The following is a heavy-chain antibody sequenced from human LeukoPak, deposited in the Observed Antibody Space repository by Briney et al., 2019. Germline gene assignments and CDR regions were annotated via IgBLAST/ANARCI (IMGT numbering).Heavy chain of an antibody. J-gene: IGHJ3*02. V-gene: IGHV4-34*01. Sequence: SETLSLTCAVYIDSFSNYHWNWIRQTPAKGREWIGEVNESGGTNINPSLKSRVTISVDTSKNQFSLKLSSVTAADTAVYYCAKSNGYGLIDIWGQGTMVTVSS. D-gene: IGHD3-10*01. CDR1: IDSFSNYH. CDR3: AKSNGYGLIDI. CDR2: VNESGGT.